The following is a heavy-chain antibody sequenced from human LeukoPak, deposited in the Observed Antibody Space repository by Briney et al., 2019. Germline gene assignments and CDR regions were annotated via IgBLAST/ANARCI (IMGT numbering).Heavy chain of an antibody. CDR3: ARETDNWFGP. J-gene: IGHJ5*02. CDR1: GGTFSSYA. Sequence: SVKVSCKASGGTFSSYAISWVRQAPGQGLEWMGGIIPIFGTANYAQKFQGRVTITTDESTSTAYIELSSLRSEDTAVYYCARETDNWFGPWGQGTLVTVSS. V-gene: IGHV1-69*05. CDR2: IIPIFGTA.